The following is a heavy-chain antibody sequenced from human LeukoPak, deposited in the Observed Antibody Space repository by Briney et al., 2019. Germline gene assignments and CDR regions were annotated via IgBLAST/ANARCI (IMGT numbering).Heavy chain of an antibody. CDR1: GGTFSSYA. J-gene: IGHJ4*02. V-gene: IGHV1-69*04. D-gene: IGHD1-14*01. Sequence: ASVKVSCKAPGGTFSSYAISWVRQAPGQGLEWMGRIIPILGIANYAQKFQGRVTITADKSTSTAYMELSSLRSEDTAVYYCARGTGAKTGDYWGQGTLVTVSS. CDR3: ARGTGAKTGDY. CDR2: IIPILGIA.